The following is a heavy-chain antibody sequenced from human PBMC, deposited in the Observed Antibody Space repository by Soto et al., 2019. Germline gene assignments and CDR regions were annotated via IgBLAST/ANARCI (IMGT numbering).Heavy chain of an antibody. CDR3: ARGRVVVTAIRWFDP. Sequence: SETLSLTCAVYGGSFSGYYWSWIRQPPGKGLEWIGEINHSGSSNYNPSLKSRVTISVDTSKNQFSLKLSSVTAADTAVYYCARGRVVVTAIRWFDPWGQGTLVTVSS. D-gene: IGHD2-21*02. CDR1: GGSFSGYY. CDR2: INHSGSS. J-gene: IGHJ5*02. V-gene: IGHV4-34*01.